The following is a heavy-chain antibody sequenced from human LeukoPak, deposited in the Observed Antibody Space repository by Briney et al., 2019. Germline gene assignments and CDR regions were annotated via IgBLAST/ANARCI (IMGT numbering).Heavy chain of an antibody. CDR2: INSDGSST. CDR1: GFTLSNYW. J-gene: IGHJ4*02. CDR3: AKSPYDSSWSFDY. D-gene: IGHD6-13*01. Sequence: GGSLRLSCAASGFTLSNYWMHWVRLAPGKGLMWVSRINSDGSSTNYADSVKGRFTISRDTTKNTLYLQMDGLRAEDTAVYYCAKSPYDSSWSFDYWGQGTLVTASS. V-gene: IGHV3-74*01.